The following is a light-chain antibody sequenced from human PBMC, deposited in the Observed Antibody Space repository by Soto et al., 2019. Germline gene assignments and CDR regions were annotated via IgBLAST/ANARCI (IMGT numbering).Light chain of an antibody. CDR1: QTVGASQ. CDR3: QQYSNPPHT. V-gene: IGKV3-20*01. J-gene: IGKJ2*01. CDR2: GVS. Sequence: ETVLTQSPGTLSLSPGEEATLSCRASQTVGASQLAWYQQKPGQSPRLLIYGVSNRATDIPDRFRGSESETDFTITISRLEPEDFAVYDCQQYSNPPHTFGQGTKLDIK.